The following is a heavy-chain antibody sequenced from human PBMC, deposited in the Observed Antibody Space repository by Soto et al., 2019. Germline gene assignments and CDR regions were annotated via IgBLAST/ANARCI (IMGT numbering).Heavy chain of an antibody. J-gene: IGHJ5*02. Sequence: QVQLVESGGGVVQPGRSLRLSCAASGFTFSSYGMHWVRQAPGKGLEWVAVISYDGSNKYYADSVKGRFTISRDNSKITLYLQMNSLRAEDTAVYYCAKAKAAAGSWRWFDPWGQGTLVTVSS. CDR2: ISYDGSNK. V-gene: IGHV3-30*18. D-gene: IGHD6-13*01. CDR3: AKAKAAAGSWRWFDP. CDR1: GFTFSSYG.